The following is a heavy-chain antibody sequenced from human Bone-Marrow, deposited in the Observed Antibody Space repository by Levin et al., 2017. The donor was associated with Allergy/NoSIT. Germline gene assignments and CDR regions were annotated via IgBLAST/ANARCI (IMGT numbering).Heavy chain of an antibody. CDR1: GASLSGSTYY. V-gene: IGHV4-39*01. CDR2: IYYSGST. Sequence: SSETLSLTCTVSGASLSGSTYYWGWIRQPPGKGLEWIGRIYYSGSTHYNPSLKSRVTISVDTSKDQFSLKLTSVTAADTAVYYCARHVNPRYNYYYMDVWGKGTTVAVSS. CDR3: ARHVNPRYNYYYMDV. J-gene: IGHJ6*03. D-gene: IGHD5-18*01.